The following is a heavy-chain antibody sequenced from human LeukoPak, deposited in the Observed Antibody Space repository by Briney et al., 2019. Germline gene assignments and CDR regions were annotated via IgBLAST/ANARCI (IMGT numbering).Heavy chain of an antibody. J-gene: IGHJ6*04. V-gene: IGHV3-11*06. CDR3: ARDFMVRGVSYYGMDV. D-gene: IGHD3-10*01. CDR1: GFTFSDYY. Sequence: GGSLRLSCADSGFTFSDYYMSWIRQAPGKGLEWVSYISSSSSYTNYADSVKGRFTISRDNAKNSLYLQMNSLRAEDTAVYYCARDFMVRGVSYYGMDVWGKGTTVTVSS. CDR2: ISSSSSYT.